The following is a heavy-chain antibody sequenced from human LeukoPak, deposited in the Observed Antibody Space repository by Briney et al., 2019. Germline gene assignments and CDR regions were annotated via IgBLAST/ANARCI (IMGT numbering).Heavy chain of an antibody. CDR3: ARDHYSSNDY. D-gene: IGHD6-13*01. J-gene: IGHJ4*02. Sequence: PGGSLRLSCVASGFIVHSYYMTWVRQAPGKGLEWVSVIYSGGSTYYADSVKGRVAISRDNSKNTVFLQMSSVRAEDTAVYYCARDHYSSNDYWGQGILVTVSS. V-gene: IGHV3-66*01. CDR2: IYSGGST. CDR1: GFIVHSYY.